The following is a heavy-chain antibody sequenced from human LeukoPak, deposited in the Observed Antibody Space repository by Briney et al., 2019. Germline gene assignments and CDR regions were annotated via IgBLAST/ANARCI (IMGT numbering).Heavy chain of an antibody. J-gene: IGHJ5*02. CDR2: INHSGST. CDR3: ARVVGPPYYGSEPAGFDP. CDR1: GGSFSGYY. Sequence: SETLSLTCAVYGGSFSGYYWSWIRQPPGKGLEWIGEINHSGSTNYNPSLKSRVTISVDTSKNQFSLKLSSVTAADTAVYYCARVVGPPYYGSEPAGFDPWGQGTLVTVSS. V-gene: IGHV4-34*01. D-gene: IGHD3-10*01.